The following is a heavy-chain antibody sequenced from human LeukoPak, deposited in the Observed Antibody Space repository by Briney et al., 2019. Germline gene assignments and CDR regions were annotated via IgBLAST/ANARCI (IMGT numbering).Heavy chain of an antibody. V-gene: IGHV3-23*01. CDR2: ISGSGGST. Sequence: TGGSLRLSCAASGFTFSSYAMSWVRQAPGKGLEWVSIISGSGGSTNYADSVKGRFTISRDNSKNTLYLQMNSLRAEDTAVYYCTKDSSVPFGITDWGQGTLVTVSS. D-gene: IGHD5/OR15-5a*01. CDR3: TKDSSVPFGITD. CDR1: GFTFSSYA. J-gene: IGHJ4*02.